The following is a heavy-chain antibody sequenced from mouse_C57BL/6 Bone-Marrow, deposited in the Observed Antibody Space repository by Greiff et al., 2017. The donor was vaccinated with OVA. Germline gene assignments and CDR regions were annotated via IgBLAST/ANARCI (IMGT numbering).Heavy chain of an antibody. V-gene: IGHV1-18*01. CDR2: INPNNGGT. J-gene: IGHJ3*01. CDR3: AREADGYLFAY. CDR1: GYTFTDYN. Sequence: EVQLQQSGPELVKPGASVKIPCKASGYTFTDYNMDWVKQSHGKSLEWIGDINPNNGGTIYNQKFKGKATLTVDKSSSTAYMQLSSLTSEDSAVYFCAREADGYLFAYWGQGTLVTVSA. D-gene: IGHD2-3*01.